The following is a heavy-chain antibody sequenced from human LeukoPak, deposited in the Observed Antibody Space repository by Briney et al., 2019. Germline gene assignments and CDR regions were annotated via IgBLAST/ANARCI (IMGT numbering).Heavy chain of an antibody. V-gene: IGHV1-2*02. CDR1: GYTFTGYY. CDR3: ARVEARWQYGMDV. J-gene: IGHJ6*02. Sequence: ASVKVSCKASGYTFTGYYMHWVRQAPGQGLEWMGWINPNSGGTNYAQKFQGRVTMTRDTSISTAYMELSRLRSDDTAVYYCARVEARWQYGMDVWGQGTTVTVSS. D-gene: IGHD2-15*01. CDR2: INPNSGGT.